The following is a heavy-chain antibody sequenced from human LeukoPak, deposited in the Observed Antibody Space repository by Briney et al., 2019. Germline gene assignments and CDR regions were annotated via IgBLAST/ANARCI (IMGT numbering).Heavy chain of an antibody. CDR2: IKQDGSEK. CDR3: ARDLLLWFGESVGMDV. D-gene: IGHD3-10*01. J-gene: IGHJ6*04. V-gene: IGHV3-7*03. CDR1: GFTFSSYA. Sequence: GASLRLSCAASGFTFSSYAMSWVRQASGKGLEWVANIKQDGSEKYYVDSVKGRFTISRDNAKNSLYLQMNSLRAEDTAVYYCARDLLLWFGESVGMDVWGKGTTVTVSS.